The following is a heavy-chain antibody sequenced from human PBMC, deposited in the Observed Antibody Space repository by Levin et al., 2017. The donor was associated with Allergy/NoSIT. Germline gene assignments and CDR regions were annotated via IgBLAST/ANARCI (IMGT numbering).Heavy chain of an antibody. CDR1: GGSISSGGYY. CDR3: ARVTIVATISAFNWFDP. V-gene: IGHV4-31*03. J-gene: IGHJ5*02. D-gene: IGHD5-12*01. CDR2: IYYSGST. Sequence: SETLSLTCTVSGGSISSGGYYWSWIRQHPGKGLEWIGYIYYSGSTYYNPSLKSRVTISVDTSKNQFSLKLSSVTAADTAVYYCARVTIVATISAFNWFDPWGQGTLVTVSS.